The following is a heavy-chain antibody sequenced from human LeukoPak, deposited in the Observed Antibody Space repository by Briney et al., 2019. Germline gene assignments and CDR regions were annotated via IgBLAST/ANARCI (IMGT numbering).Heavy chain of an antibody. CDR3: ARVTVEYYDSLSHFDY. J-gene: IGHJ4*02. CDR1: GFTFSSYW. CDR2: IKQDGSEK. Sequence: GGSLRLSCAASGFTFSSYWMSWVRQAPGKGLEWVANIKQDGSEKYYVDSVKGRFTISRDNAKNSLYLQMNSLRAEDTAVYYCARVTVEYYDSLSHFDYWGQGTLVTVSS. D-gene: IGHD3-22*01. V-gene: IGHV3-7*01.